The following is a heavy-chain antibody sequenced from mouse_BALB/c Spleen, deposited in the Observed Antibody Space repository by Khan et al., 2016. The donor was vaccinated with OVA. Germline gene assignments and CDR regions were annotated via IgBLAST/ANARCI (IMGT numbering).Heavy chain of an antibody. CDR3: ARDYGSLYWYFDV. CDR2: IYYSGTV. CDR1: GISITSGNYR. Sequence: VQLKESGPGLVKPSQTVSLTCTVTGISITSGNYRWSWIRQFPGNKLEWIGNIYYSGTVTYNPSLTSRTTITRDTSKNHFFLEMNSLTAEDTATYYCARDYGSLYWYFDVWGAGTTVTVSS. D-gene: IGHD1-1*01. V-gene: IGHV3-5*02. J-gene: IGHJ1*01.